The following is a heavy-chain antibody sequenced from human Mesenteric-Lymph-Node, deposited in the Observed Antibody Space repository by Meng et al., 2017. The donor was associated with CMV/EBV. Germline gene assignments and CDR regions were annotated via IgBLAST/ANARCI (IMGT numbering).Heavy chain of an antibody. D-gene: IGHD5/OR15-5a*01. CDR2: IYPGDSDT. Sequence: GGSLRLSCKGSGYSFTSYWIGWVRQMPGKGLEWMGIIYPGDSDTRYSPSFQGQVTMSVDKSISTAYLHWSGLRASDTALYYCARESTTFFHYWGQGTLVTVSS. V-gene: IGHV5-51*01. CDR3: ARESTTFFHY. J-gene: IGHJ4*02. CDR1: GYSFTSYW.